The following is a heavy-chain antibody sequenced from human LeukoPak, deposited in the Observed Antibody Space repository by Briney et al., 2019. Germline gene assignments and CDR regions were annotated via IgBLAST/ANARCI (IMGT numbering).Heavy chain of an antibody. CDR3: ARFKTLSGYFDL. Sequence: GGSLRLSCAASGFTFSSYSMNWVRQAPGKGLEWVSSISSSSSYIYYADSVKGRFTISRDNAKNSLYLQMNSLRAEDTAVYYCARFKTLSGYFDLWGRGTLVTVSS. D-gene: IGHD3-16*01. V-gene: IGHV3-21*01. CDR2: ISSSSSYI. J-gene: IGHJ2*01. CDR1: GFTFSSYS.